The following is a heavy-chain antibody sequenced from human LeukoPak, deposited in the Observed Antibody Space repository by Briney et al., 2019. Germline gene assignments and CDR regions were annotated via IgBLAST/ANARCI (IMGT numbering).Heavy chain of an antibody. J-gene: IGHJ2*01. CDR3: ARTQLGMYWYFDL. CDR2: VSSSGSIK. Sequence: GGSLRLSCAASGFTFSDYSMNWVRQAPGKGLEWVSYVSSSGSIKYYGDSVKGRSTISRDNAKNSLYLQMSSLRDEDTALYYCARTQLGMYWYFDLWGRGTLVTVSS. CDR1: GFTFSDYS. D-gene: IGHD7-27*01. V-gene: IGHV3-48*02.